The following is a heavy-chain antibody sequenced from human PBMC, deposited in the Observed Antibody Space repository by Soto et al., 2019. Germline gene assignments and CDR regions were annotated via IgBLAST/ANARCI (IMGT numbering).Heavy chain of an antibody. D-gene: IGHD3-3*01. J-gene: IGHJ4*02. CDR3: GRVGHYNFWSGPDY. V-gene: IGHV3-72*01. CDR2: IRNKANRYTT. CDR1: GFTFSDHY. Sequence: GGSLRLSCAASGFTFSDHYMDWVRQAPGKGLEWVARIRNKANRYTTEYAASVKGRFTISRDDSKNSLFLQMNSLQTEDTAVYYCGRVGHYNFWSGPDYWGQGTLDTVSS.